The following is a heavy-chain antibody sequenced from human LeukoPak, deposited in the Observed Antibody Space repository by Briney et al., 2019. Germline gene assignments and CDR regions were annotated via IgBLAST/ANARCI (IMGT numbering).Heavy chain of an antibody. CDR2: INPSGGST. Sequence: ASVKVSCKASGYTFTSYYMHWVRQAPGQGLEWMGIINPSGGSTSYAQKFQGRVTMTRDMSTSTVYMELSSLRSEDTAVCYCARDLVDTASVYYYMDVWGKGTTVTVSS. CDR3: ARDLVDTASVYYYMDV. J-gene: IGHJ6*03. CDR1: GYTFTSYY. D-gene: IGHD5-18*01. V-gene: IGHV1-46*01.